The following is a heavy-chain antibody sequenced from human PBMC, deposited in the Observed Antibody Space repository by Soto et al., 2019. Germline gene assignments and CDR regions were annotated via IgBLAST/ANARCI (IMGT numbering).Heavy chain of an antibody. D-gene: IGHD6-19*01. V-gene: IGHV5-10-1*01. Sequence: PGESLKISCKGSGYSFTSYWISWVRQMPGKGLEWMGRIDPSDSYTNYSPSFQGHVTISRDNSKNTLYLQMNSLRAEDTAVYYCAKGKRVSPTRTDEHFIAVAGHGWDYYYYMDVWGKGTTVTVSS. CDR1: GYSFTSYW. CDR2: IDPSDSYT. J-gene: IGHJ6*03. CDR3: AKGKRVSPTRTDEHFIAVAGHGWDYYYYMDV.